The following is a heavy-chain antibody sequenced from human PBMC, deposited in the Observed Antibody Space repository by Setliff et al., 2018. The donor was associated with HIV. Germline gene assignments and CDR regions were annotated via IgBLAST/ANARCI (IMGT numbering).Heavy chain of an antibody. CDR3: ATASGYDLFMGAFDI. V-gene: IGHV4-38-2*01. D-gene: IGHD5-12*01. J-gene: IGHJ4*02. CDR1: GYSITTGYQ. Sequence: SETLSLTCAVSGYSITTGYQWGWIRQSPGKGLEWIGSIYYSGSTYYNPSLKSRLTISIDTSKNQFSLKLRSVTAADTAVYYCATASGYDLFMGAFDIWGQGTLVTVSS. CDR2: IYYSGST.